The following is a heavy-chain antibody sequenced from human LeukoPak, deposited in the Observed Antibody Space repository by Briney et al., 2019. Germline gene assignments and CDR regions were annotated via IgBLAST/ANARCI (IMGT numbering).Heavy chain of an antibody. J-gene: IGHJ4*02. Sequence: GGSLRLSCAVSGLTFNNYAMSWVRQAPGKGLEWVSGISGRGASKYYADSVKGRFTISRDNSKNTLYLQMNSLRAEDTAVYYCAKHYDSTGYYYIDYWGQGTLVTVSS. D-gene: IGHD3-22*01. CDR3: AKHYDSTGYYYIDY. V-gene: IGHV3-23*01. CDR2: ISGRGASK. CDR1: GLTFNNYA.